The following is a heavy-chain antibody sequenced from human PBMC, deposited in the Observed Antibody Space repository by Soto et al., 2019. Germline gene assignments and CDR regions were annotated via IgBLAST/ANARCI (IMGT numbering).Heavy chain of an antibody. CDR2: IIPIFGTA. V-gene: IGHV1-69*19. D-gene: IGHD2-15*01. J-gene: IGHJ6*02. CDR1: GGTFSSYA. Sequence: QVQLVQSGAEVKKPGSSVKVSCKASGGTFSSYAISWVRQAPGQGLEWMGGIIPIFGTANYAQKFQGRVTITADEPTCIAYMELSSLSSEDKAVYYCARDGQGVACPGDYYYYGMYVWGQGTTVTVS. CDR3: ARDGQGVACPGDYYYYGMYV.